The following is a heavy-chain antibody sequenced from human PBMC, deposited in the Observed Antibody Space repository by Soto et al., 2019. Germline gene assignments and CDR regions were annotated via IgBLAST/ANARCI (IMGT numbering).Heavy chain of an antibody. V-gene: IGHV4-39*07. CDR3: ARDSTMVRGPLGY. D-gene: IGHD3-10*01. CDR2: IYYSGST. Sequence: SETLSLTCTVSGGSISSSSYYWGWIRQPPGKGLEWIGSIYYSGSTYYNPSLKSRVTISVDTSKNQFSLKLSSVTAADTAVYYCARDSTMVRGPLGYWGQGTLVTVSS. CDR1: GGSISSSSYY. J-gene: IGHJ4*02.